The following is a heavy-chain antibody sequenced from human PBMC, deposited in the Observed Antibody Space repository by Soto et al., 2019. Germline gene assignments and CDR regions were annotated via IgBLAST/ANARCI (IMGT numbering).Heavy chain of an antibody. CDR1: GGSISSYY. V-gene: IGHV4-59*08. Sequence: QEQLQESGPGLVKPSETLSLTCTVSGGSISSYYWSWIRQPPGKGLEWIGYIYYSGSTNYNPSLKSRVTISVDTSKNQFSLKLSSVTAADTAVYYCARFGEPYYYYGMDVWGQGTTVTVSS. CDR3: ARFGEPYYYYGMDV. J-gene: IGHJ6*02. CDR2: IYYSGST. D-gene: IGHD2-21*01.